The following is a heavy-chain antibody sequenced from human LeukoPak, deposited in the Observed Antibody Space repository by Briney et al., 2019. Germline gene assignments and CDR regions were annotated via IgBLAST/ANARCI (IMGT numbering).Heavy chain of an antibody. J-gene: IGHJ5*02. V-gene: IGHV3-30*02. CDR2: IRYDGGNK. Sequence: PGGSLRLSCAASGFTFNYYGMNWVRQAPGRGLEWLAFIRYDGGNKYYADSVKGRFTISRDNAKNSLYLQMNSLRAEDTAVYYCARDFRPYNWFDPWGQGTLVTVSS. CDR1: GFTFNYYG. CDR3: ARDFRPYNWFDP.